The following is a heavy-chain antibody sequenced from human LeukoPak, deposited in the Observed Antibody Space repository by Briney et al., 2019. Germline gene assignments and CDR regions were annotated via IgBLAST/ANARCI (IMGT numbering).Heavy chain of an antibody. CDR3: ARVYDSSGYYPLRSDY. J-gene: IGHJ4*02. V-gene: IGHV3-30-3*01. Sequence: GGSLRLSCAASGFTFSSYAMHWVRQAPGKGLEWVAVISYDGSNKYYADSVKGRFTISRDNSKNTLYLQMNSLRAEDTAVYYCARVYDSSGYYPLRSDYWGQGTLVTVSS. CDR1: GFTFSSYA. D-gene: IGHD3-22*01. CDR2: ISYDGSNK.